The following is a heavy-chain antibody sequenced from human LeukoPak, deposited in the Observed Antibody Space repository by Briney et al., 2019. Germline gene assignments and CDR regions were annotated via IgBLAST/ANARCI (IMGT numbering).Heavy chain of an antibody. J-gene: IGHJ6*03. CDR2: IIPIFGTA. Sequence: RASVKVSCKASGGTFSSYAISWVRQAPGQGLEWMGGIIPIFGTANYAQKFQGRVTITADKSTSTAYMELSSLRSEDTAVYYCARVGGGKIFYYYYMDVWGKGTTVTVSS. CDR1: GGTFSSYA. D-gene: IGHD4-23*01. CDR3: ARVGGGKIFYYYYMDV. V-gene: IGHV1-69*06.